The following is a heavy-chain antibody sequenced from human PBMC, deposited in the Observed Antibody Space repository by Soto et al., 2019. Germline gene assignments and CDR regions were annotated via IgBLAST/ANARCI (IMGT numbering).Heavy chain of an antibody. CDR2: IRRNGSNT. J-gene: IGHJ3*01. CDR3: AREGFFFD. V-gene: IGHV3-64*02. D-gene: IGHD3-3*01. Sequence: GGSLRLSCTASGFTFRSYDMLWVRQAPGKGLEWAATIRRNGSNTYYADSVKGRFTISGDNSKNTLPLQMSSLRAEDTAAYYCAREGFFFD. CDR1: GFTFRSYD.